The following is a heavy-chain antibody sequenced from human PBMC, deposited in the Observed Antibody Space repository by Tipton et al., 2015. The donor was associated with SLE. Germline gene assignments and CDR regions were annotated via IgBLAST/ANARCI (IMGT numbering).Heavy chain of an antibody. D-gene: IGHD2-21*01. V-gene: IGHV4-59*01. J-gene: IGHJ4*02. Sequence: TLSLTCSVSGDSTSTNYWTWIRQPPGKRLEWMGYSYSGGSTNYNPALESRVFISVDTSKSQFSLHLTSVTAADTAVYYCAKWSVVASGQPFGHWGQGILVTVSS. CDR2: SYSGGST. CDR3: AKWSVVASGQPFGH. CDR1: GDSTSTNY.